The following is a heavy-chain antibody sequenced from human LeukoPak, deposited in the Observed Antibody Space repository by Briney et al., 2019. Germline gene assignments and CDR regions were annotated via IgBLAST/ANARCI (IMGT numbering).Heavy chain of an antibody. CDR1: GFTFSSYG. CDR2: IWYDGSNK. D-gene: IGHD3-10*01. V-gene: IGHV3-33*06. Sequence: GRSLRLSCAASGFTFSSYGMHWVRQAPGKGLEWVAVIWYDGSNKYYADSVKGRFTISRDNSKNTLYLQMSSLRAEDTAVYYCAKDLWFGDLSPLGYWGQGTLVTVSS. CDR3: AKDLWFGDLSPLGY. J-gene: IGHJ4*02.